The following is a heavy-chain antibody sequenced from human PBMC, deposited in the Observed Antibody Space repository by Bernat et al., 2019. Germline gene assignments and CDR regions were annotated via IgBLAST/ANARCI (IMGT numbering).Heavy chain of an antibody. V-gene: IGHV3-33*01. CDR3: ARHINSLIEGYFDL. CDR1: GFTFSSYG. CDR2: IYHDASNK. D-gene: IGHD2/OR15-2a*01. Sequence: QVQLVESGGGVVQPGRSLRLSCAASGFTFSSYGMHWVRQAPGKGLEWVAVIYHDASNKYYSDFVKGRFTISRDDSKNTLYLQMTSLRPEDTAVYSCARHINSLIEGYFDLWGPGTLVTVSS. J-gene: IGHJ2*01.